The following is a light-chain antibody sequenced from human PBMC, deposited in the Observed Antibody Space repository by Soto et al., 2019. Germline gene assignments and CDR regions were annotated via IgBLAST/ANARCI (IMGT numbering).Light chain of an antibody. CDR3: AAWDGSLQSYL. J-gene: IGLJ1*01. CDR1: TSNIGSNP. CDR2: SNN. V-gene: IGLV1-44*01. Sequence: QSVLTQPPSASGTPGQRVTISCSGSTSNIGSNPVNWYQQLPRTAPKLLIYSNNQRPSGVPERFSGSKSGTSASLAISGLQSEDEADYYCAAWDGSLQSYLFGTGTKLTVL.